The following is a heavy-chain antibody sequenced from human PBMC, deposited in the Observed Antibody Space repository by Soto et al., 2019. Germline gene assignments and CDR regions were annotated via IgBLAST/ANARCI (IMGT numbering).Heavy chain of an antibody. CDR3: ARTAAGRYYCFMDV. J-gene: IGHJ6*03. V-gene: IGHV1-3*01. D-gene: IGHD6-13*01. CDR2: INAGNGNT. Sequence: QVQLVQSGAEGKKPGASVKVSCKASGYTFTSYAMHWVRQAPGQRLEWMGWINAGNGNTKYSQKFQGRVTITRDTSASPAYMELSSLKSEATAVYYCARTAAGRYYCFMDVSSKAPTVTVSS. CDR1: GYTFTSYA.